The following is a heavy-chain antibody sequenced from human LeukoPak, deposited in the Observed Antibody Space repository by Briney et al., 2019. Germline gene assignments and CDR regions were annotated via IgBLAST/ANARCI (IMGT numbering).Heavy chain of an antibody. Sequence: GGSLRLSCAASGFTVSSNYMSWVRQAPGKGLEWVSVIYSGGSTYYSDSVRGGFTISRDNSKNTLYLQMNSLRAEDTAVYYCARGPSEDAFDIWGQGTMVTVSS. CDR3: ARGPSEDAFDI. CDR2: IYSGGST. J-gene: IGHJ3*02. V-gene: IGHV3-53*01. CDR1: GFTVSSNY.